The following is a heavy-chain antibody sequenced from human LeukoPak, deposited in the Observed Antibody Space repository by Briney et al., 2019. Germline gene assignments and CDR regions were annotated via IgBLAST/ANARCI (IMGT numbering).Heavy chain of an antibody. CDR2: ISGSGGST. D-gene: IGHD2-2*01. V-gene: IGHV3-23*01. CDR3: AKGGVVPAAMLGYYYYYHMDV. J-gene: IGHJ6*03. Sequence: GGSLRLSCAASGFTFSTYAMSWVRQAPGKGLEWVSAISGSGGSTYYADSVKGRFTISRDNSKNTLYLQMNSLRADDTAVYYCAKGGVVPAAMLGYYYYYHMDVWGKGTTVTVSS. CDR1: GFTFSTYA.